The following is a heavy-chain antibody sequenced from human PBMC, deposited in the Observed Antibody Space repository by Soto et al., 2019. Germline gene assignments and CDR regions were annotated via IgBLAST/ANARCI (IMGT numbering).Heavy chain of an antibody. J-gene: IGHJ6*02. CDR1: GFTFSSYG. D-gene: IGHD1-26*01. CDR2: ISYDGNNK. CDR3: ARDGAGSYSPYYYGMDV. Sequence: GGSLRLSCAASGFTFSSYGMHWVRQAPGKGLEWVAVISYDGNNKYYADSVKGRFTISRDNSKNTLYLQMNSLRAEDTAVYYCARDGAGSYSPYYYGMDVWGQGTTVTVSS. V-gene: IGHV3-30*03.